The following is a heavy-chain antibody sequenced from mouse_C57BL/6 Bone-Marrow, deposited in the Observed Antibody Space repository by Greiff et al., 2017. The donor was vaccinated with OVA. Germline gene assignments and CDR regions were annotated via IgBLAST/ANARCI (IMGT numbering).Heavy chain of an antibody. CDR1: GYTFTSYW. CDR2: IYPGNSDT. Sequence: DVQLQESGTVLARPGASVKMSCKTSGYTFTSYWMHWVKQRPGQGLEWIGAIYPGNSDTSYNQKFKGKAKLTAVTSASTAYMELSSLTNEDSAVYYCTTFYYGSSYWYFDVWGTGTTVTVSS. J-gene: IGHJ1*03. D-gene: IGHD1-1*01. V-gene: IGHV1-5*01. CDR3: TTFYYGSSYWYFDV.